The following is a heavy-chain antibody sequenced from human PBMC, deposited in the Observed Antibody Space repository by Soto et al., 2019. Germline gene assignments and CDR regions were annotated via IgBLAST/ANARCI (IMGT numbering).Heavy chain of an antibody. J-gene: IGHJ4*02. D-gene: IGHD3-22*01. V-gene: IGHV4-39*01. CDR3: ARLNYYDSSGYYYAPRYYFDY. Sequence: SETLSLTCTVSGGSISSSSYYWGWIRQPPGKGLEWIGSIYYSGSTYYNPSLKSRVTISVDTSKNQFSLKLSSVTAADTAVYYCARLNYYDSSGYYYAPRYYFDYWGQRTLVTVSS. CDR1: GGSISSSSYY. CDR2: IYYSGST.